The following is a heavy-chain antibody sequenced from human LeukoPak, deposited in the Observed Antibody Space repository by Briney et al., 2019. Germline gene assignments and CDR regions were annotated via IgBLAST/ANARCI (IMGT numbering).Heavy chain of an antibody. CDR1: GFTFSSYG. J-gene: IGHJ4*02. V-gene: IGHV3-30*18. CDR3: AKVRVTTVTPGYFDY. CDR2: ISYDGSNK. D-gene: IGHD4-17*01. Sequence: GGSLRLSCAASGFTFSSYGMHWVRQAPGKGLEWVAVISYDGSNKYYADSVKGRSTISRDNSKNTLYLQMNSLRAEDTAVYYCAKVRVTTVTPGYFDYWGQGTLVTVSS.